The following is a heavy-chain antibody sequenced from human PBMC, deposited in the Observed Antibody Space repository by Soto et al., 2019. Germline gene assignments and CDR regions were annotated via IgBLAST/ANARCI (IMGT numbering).Heavy chain of an antibody. CDR1: GGSTSSYY. CDR2: IYTSGST. D-gene: IGHD3-3*01. Sequence: SETLSLTCTVSGGSTSSYYWGWIRQPAGKGLEWIGRIYTSGSTNYNPSLKSRVTMSVDTSKNQFSLKLSSVTAADTAVYYCARGHDFWSGSLDYWGQGTLVTVSS. V-gene: IGHV4-4*07. CDR3: ARGHDFWSGSLDY. J-gene: IGHJ4*02.